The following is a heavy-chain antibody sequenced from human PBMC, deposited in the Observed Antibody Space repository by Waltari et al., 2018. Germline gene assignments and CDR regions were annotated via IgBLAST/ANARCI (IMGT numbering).Heavy chain of an antibody. D-gene: IGHD2-15*01. CDR3: ARDRGRGIYLDS. V-gene: IGHV4-4*02. CDR1: GDSMSSGDW. CDR2: IQRSGRT. J-gene: IGHJ4*02. Sequence: QMQLQESGPGLVKPSGTLSLTCTVSGDSMSSGDWWSWVRQPPEKGLEWIGQIQRSGRTNYNPSLESLVTISMDTSNNHFSLKVTSTTAADTAVYYCARDRGRGIYLDSWGRGTLVTVSP.